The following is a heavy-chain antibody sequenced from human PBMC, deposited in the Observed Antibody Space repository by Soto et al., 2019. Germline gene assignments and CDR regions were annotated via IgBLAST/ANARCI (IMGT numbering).Heavy chain of an antibody. CDR2: IIPVSGAA. CDR3: ATGLGCRSTSCTLDY. J-gene: IGHJ4*02. V-gene: IGHV1-69*01. D-gene: IGHD2-2*01. Sequence: QVPLVQSGAEVKKPGSSVKVSCKASGGTFGSYAFSWVRQAPGQGLEWMGGIIPVSGAAHYAQKFQGRVTITADESPSTAYMELSRLSSQDPAVYYCATGLGCRSTSCTLDYWGQGTRVIAAS. CDR1: GGTFGSYA.